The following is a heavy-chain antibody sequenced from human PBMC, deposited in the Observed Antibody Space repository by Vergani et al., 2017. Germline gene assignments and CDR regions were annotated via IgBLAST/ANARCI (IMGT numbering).Heavy chain of an antibody. D-gene: IGHD2-21*01. V-gene: IGHV4-61*02. CDR2: IYTSGST. Sequence: QVQLQESGPGLVRPSETLSLTCSVSGTSVSSGTHYWNWIRQPADKTLEWIGRIYTSGSTDYNPTLRSRITMSIDTSRSQFSLSLSSVTAADTAVYYCARGNCGVNCPKYNWLAPWGRGILVTVSS. CDR3: ARGNCGVNCPKYNWLAP. J-gene: IGHJ5*02. CDR1: GTSVSSGTHY.